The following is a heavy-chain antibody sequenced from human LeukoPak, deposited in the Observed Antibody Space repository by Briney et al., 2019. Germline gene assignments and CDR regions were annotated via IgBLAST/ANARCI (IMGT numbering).Heavy chain of an antibody. J-gene: IGHJ4*02. CDR1: GFTVGSNY. D-gene: IGHD3-10*01. Sequence: GGSLRLSCAASGFTVGSNYMSWVRQAPGRGLEWVSVIYSGGSTYYADSVKGRFTISRDNPKNTLFLQMNSLRAGDTAVYYCARGTVTMVDYWGQGTLVTVSS. CDR3: ARGTVTMVDY. V-gene: IGHV3-66*01. CDR2: IYSGGST.